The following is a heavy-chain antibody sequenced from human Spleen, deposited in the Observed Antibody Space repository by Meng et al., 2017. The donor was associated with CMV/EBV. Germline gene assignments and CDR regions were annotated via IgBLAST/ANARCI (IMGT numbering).Heavy chain of an antibody. Sequence: SETLSLTCTVSGGSVSSGSSYWTWIRQPPGKGLEWIGYIYYSGNSKYNPSLKSRVIMSVDTSRNQFSLKLDSVTAADTAVYYCARVPGVHCSSTSCLYYYGMDVWGQGTTVTVSS. CDR3: ARVPGVHCSSTSCLYYYGMDV. CDR2: IYYSGNS. J-gene: IGHJ6*02. CDR1: GGSVSSGSSY. V-gene: IGHV4-61*01. D-gene: IGHD2-2*01.